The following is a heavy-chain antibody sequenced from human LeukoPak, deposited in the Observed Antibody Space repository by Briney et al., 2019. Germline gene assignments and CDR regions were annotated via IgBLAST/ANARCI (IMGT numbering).Heavy chain of an antibody. CDR3: AREGRGWYFDL. V-gene: IGHV1-46*01. D-gene: IGHD3-10*01. Sequence: ASVKVSCKASGYTFTSYYMHWVRQAPGQGLEWMGIVNPSGGTTSYAQKFQGRVTMTRDTSTSTVYMELSSLRSEDTAVYYCAREGRGWYFDLWGRGTLVTVSS. CDR1: GYTFTSYY. J-gene: IGHJ2*01. CDR2: VNPSGGTT.